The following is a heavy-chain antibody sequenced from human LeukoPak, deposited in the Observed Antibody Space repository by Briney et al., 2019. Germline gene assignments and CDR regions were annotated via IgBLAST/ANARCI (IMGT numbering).Heavy chain of an antibody. CDR1: GGSFSGYY. D-gene: IGHD6-6*01. Sequence: KPSETLSLTCAVYGGSFSGYYWSWIRQPPGKGLEWIGEINHSGSTNYNPSLKSRVTISVDTSKNQFSLKLSSVTAADTAVYYCARQELVRASDAFDIWGQGTMVTVSS. CDR3: ARQELVRASDAFDI. V-gene: IGHV4-34*01. CDR2: INHSGST. J-gene: IGHJ3*02.